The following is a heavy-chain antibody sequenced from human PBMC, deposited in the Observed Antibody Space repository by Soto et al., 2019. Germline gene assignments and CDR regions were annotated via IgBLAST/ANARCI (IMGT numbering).Heavy chain of an antibody. Sequence: QVQLQQWGAGLLKPSETLSLTCAVYGGSFSGYYWSWIRQPPGKGLEWIGEINHSGSTKYNPSLKSRVTISVDTSKNQFSLKLSSVTAADTAVYYCARKGAYWRSSIAFDLWGRGTLVTVSS. CDR2: INHSGST. J-gene: IGHJ2*01. CDR1: GGSFSGYY. D-gene: IGHD6-13*01. V-gene: IGHV4-34*01. CDR3: ARKGAYWRSSIAFDL.